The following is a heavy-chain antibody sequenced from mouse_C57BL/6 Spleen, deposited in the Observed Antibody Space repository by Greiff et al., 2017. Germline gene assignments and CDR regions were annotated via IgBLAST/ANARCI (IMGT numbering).Heavy chain of an antibody. CDR1: GYAFSSSW. Sequence: VQLQESGPELVKPGASVKISCKASGYAFSSSWMNWVKQRPGKGLEWIGRIYPGDGDTNYNGKFKGKATLTADKSSSTAYMQLSSLTSEDSDVYFCTRETSPYFDYWGQGTTLTVSS. V-gene: IGHV1-82*01. CDR3: TRETSPYFDY. CDR2: IYPGDGDT. J-gene: IGHJ2*01.